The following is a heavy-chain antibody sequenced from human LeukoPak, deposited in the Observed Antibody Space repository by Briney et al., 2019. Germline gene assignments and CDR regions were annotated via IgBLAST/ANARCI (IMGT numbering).Heavy chain of an antibody. V-gene: IGHV3-48*01. D-gene: IGHD3-3*02. CDR2: ISSSSSTI. Sequence: TGGSLRLSCAASGFSFSSYNMNWVRQAPGKGLEWVSYISSSSSTIYYADSAKGRFTISRDNAKNSLYLQMNSLRAEDTAVYYCARVAFLEWLYHDYWGQGTLVTVSS. CDR1: GFSFSSYN. CDR3: ARVAFLEWLYHDY. J-gene: IGHJ4*02.